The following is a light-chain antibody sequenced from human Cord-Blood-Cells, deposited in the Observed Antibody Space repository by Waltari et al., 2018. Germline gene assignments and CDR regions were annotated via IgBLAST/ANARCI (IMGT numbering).Light chain of an antibody. CDR2: DVS. V-gene: IGLV2-14*01. Sequence: QSALTQPASVSGSPGQSITISCTGTSSDVGGYNYVSWYQQHPGKAPKLMIYDVSKRPSGVSTRFSGSKSGHTASLTISGLQAEDEADYYCSSYTSSSTLVFGTGTKVTVL. J-gene: IGLJ1*01. CDR3: SSYTSSSTLV. CDR1: SSDVGGYNY.